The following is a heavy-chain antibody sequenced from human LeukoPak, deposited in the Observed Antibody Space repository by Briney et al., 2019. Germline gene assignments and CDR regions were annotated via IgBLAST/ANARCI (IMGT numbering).Heavy chain of an antibody. V-gene: IGHV3-23*01. J-gene: IGHJ4*02. CDR3: AKVGARGCSSSTCFIY. CDR1: GFTFRSYA. D-gene: IGHD2-2*01. Sequence: PGGSLRLSCAASGFTFRSYAMSWVRQAPWKGLEWVSDISGSGDTTYYADSVKGRFIISRHNSKSALDLQMNSRRPEDTALYYCAKVGARGCSSSTCFIYWGQGTLVTVSS. CDR2: ISGSGDTT.